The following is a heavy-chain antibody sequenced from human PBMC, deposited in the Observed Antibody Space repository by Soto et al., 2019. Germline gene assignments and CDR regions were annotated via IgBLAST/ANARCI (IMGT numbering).Heavy chain of an antibody. J-gene: IGHJ6*03. Sequence: GGSLRLSCAASEFTFSSYWMSWVRQAPGKGLEWVANIKQDGSEKYYVDSVKGRFTISRDNAKNSLYLQMNSLRAEDTAVYYCARDGGGHCSSTSCYYLTPNYYYYYMDVWGKGTTVTVSS. CDR1: EFTFSSYW. D-gene: IGHD2-2*01. CDR3: ARDGGGHCSSTSCYYLTPNYYYYYMDV. V-gene: IGHV3-7*01. CDR2: IKQDGSEK.